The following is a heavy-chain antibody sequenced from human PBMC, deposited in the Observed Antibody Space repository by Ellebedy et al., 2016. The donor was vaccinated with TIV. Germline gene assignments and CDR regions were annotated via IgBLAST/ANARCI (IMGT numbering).Heavy chain of an antibody. Sequence: GGSLRLSCAASGFPFSSYWMHWVRQAPGKGLVWVSQINTDGSNTNYADSVKGRFTISRDNAKNTLYLQMNSLRAEDTAVYYCARDHVSGWALGFWGQGTLVTVSS. CDR1: GFPFSSYW. CDR2: INTDGSNT. V-gene: IGHV3-74*01. D-gene: IGHD6-19*01. CDR3: ARDHVSGWALGF. J-gene: IGHJ4*02.